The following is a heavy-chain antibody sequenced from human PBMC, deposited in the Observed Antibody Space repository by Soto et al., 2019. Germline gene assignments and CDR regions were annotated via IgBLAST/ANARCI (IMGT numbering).Heavy chain of an antibody. Sequence: SETRSLTCTVSVCSVSSGSYYWSWIRQPPGKGLEWIGYIYYSGSTNYNPSLKSRVTISVDTSKNQFSLKLSSVTAADTAVYYCARVSRELLDIWGQGTMVTVSS. D-gene: IGHD1-7*01. CDR3: ARVSRELLDI. J-gene: IGHJ3*02. CDR2: IYYSGST. V-gene: IGHV4-61*01. CDR1: VCSVSSGSYY.